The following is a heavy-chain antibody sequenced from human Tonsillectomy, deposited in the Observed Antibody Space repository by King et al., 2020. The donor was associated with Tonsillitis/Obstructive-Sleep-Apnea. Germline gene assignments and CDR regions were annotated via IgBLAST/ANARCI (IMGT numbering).Heavy chain of an antibody. CDR3: ARVASRIWYMDV. CDR2: IWYDGSNK. D-gene: IGHD6-13*01. CDR1: GFTFSSYG. J-gene: IGHJ6*02. Sequence: VQLVESGGGVVQPGRSLRLSCAASGFTFSSYGMHWVRQAPGKGLEWVAVIWYDGSNKYYVDSVKGRFTISRDNSKNTLYLQMNSLRVEDTAVYYCARVASRIWYMDVWGQGTTVTVSS. V-gene: IGHV3-33*01.